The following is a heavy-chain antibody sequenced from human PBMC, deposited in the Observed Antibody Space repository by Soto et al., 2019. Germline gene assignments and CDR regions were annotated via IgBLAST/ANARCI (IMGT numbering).Heavy chain of an antibody. J-gene: IGHJ4*02. CDR2: ISSSRSDI. CDR3: ARAEYQHAGFVY. Sequence: GGSLRPSSAAFGVTFSSDSMNWVRQAPGKGLGWVSSISSSRSDIYYADRAKGGFAISRDNAKNLLSPQMNTLRREGTAPYFRARAEYQHAGFVYWGQGTLVIVSS. CDR1: GVTFSSDS. V-gene: IGHV3-21*01. D-gene: IGHD2-2*01.